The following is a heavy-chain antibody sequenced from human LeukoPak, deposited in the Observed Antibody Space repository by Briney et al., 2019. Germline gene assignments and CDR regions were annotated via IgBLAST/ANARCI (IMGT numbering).Heavy chain of an antibody. J-gene: IGHJ4*02. Sequence: PGGSLRLSCAASGFTFSGSAMHWVRQASGKGLEWVGRIRSKANSYATVYAASVKGRFTISRDDSKNTAYLQMNSLKTEDTAVYYCAAPDFDYWGQGTLVTVSS. V-gene: IGHV3-73*01. CDR1: GFTFSGSA. CDR3: AAPDFDY. D-gene: IGHD6-25*01. CDR2: IRSKANSYAT.